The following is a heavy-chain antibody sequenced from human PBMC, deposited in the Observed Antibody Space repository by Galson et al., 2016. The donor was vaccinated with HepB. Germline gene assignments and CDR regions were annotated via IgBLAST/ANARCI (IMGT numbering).Heavy chain of an antibody. J-gene: IGHJ6*02. V-gene: IGHV1-69*13. D-gene: IGHD3-22*01. Sequence: SVKVSCKASGGTFSSYAISWVRQAPGQGLEWMGGIIPIFGTANYAQKFQGRVTITADESTSTACMELSSLRSEDTAVYYCARVGAYDSSGYYPRYYYYYGMDVWGQGTTVTVSS. CDR3: ARVGAYDSSGYYPRYYYYYGMDV. CDR1: GGTFSSYA. CDR2: IIPIFGTA.